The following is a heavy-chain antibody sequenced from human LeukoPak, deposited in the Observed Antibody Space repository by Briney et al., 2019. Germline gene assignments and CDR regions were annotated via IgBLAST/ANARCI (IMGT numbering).Heavy chain of an antibody. Sequence: ASAKVSCKASGYTFTSYDINWVRQATGQGLEWMGWMNPNSGNTGYAQKFQGRVTITRNTSISTAYMELSSLRSEDTAVYYCARVLRVVAATGRYNWFDPWGQGTLVTVSS. CDR1: GYTFTSYD. D-gene: IGHD2-15*01. J-gene: IGHJ5*02. V-gene: IGHV1-8*03. CDR3: ARVLRVVAATGRYNWFDP. CDR2: MNPNSGNT.